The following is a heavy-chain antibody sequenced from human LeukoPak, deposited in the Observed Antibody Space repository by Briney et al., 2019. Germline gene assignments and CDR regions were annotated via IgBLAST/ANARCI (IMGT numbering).Heavy chain of an antibody. CDR1: GFTFSTYE. D-gene: IGHD2/OR15-2a*01. CDR2: ISSSGTSI. V-gene: IGHV3-48*03. Sequence: GRSLRLSCAASGFTFSTYEMNWVRQAPGKGLEWISYISSSGTSIYYADSVKGRFTISRDNSKNSPYLQMNSLGAEDTAVYFCVRDYLPGDYNVYWGQGTLVTVSS. J-gene: IGHJ4*02. CDR3: VRDYLPGDYNVY.